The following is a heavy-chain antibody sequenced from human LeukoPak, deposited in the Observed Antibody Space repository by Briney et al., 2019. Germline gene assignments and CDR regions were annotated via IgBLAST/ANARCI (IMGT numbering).Heavy chain of an antibody. Sequence: GESLKISCKGSGYSFSSDCIGWVRQMPGKGLEWMGIIYPGDSDTRYSPSFQGQVTISADKAISTAYLQWSSLKASDTAMYYCARQDIVVVPAVNDYYYYGMDVWGQGTTVTVSS. CDR3: ARQDIVVVPAVNDYYYYGMDV. J-gene: IGHJ6*02. D-gene: IGHD2-2*01. CDR1: GYSFSSDC. CDR2: IYPGDSDT. V-gene: IGHV5-51*01.